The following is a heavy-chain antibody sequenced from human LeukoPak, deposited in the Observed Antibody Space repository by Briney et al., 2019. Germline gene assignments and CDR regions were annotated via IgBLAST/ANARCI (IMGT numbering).Heavy chain of an antibody. CDR3: ARDMVRGVNLNLPNPIADYYYYYGMDV. V-gene: IGHV1-8*01. CDR1: GYTFTSYD. Sequence: VASVKVSCKASGYTFTSYDFNWLRQATGQGPEWMGWMNPNSGATGYAQKFQGRVTMTRSASINTAYMELRSLRSDDTAVYYCARDMVRGVNLNLPNPIADYYYYYGMDVWGQGTTVTVSS. D-gene: IGHD3-10*01. J-gene: IGHJ6*02. CDR2: MNPNSGAT.